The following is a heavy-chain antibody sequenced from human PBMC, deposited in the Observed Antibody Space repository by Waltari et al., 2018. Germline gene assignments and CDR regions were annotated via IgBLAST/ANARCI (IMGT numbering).Heavy chain of an antibody. CDR2: IHAGGNT. V-gene: IGHV3-53*01. CDR1: GFRVSYNY. D-gene: IGHD5-12*01. Sequence: EEQLVESGGGLIQPGGSLRPACEASGFRVSYNYMSWVRQAPGKGLEWVSVIHAGGNTYYGDSVKGRFTISRDISKNTLYLQMNSLTVEDSAMYYCARADLGSPSQWLQLFDSWGRGTLVTVSA. J-gene: IGHJ4*02. CDR3: ARADLGSPSQWLQLFDS.